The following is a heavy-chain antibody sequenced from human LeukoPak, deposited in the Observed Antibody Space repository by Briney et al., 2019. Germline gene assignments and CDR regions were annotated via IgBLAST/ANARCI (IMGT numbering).Heavy chain of an antibody. J-gene: IGHJ4*02. CDR3: ARGIQLWVFDY. CDR2: IIPILGIA. CDR1: GGTFSRYA. Sequence: SVKVSCKASGGTFSRYAISWVRQAPGQGLEWMGRIIPILGIANYAQEFQGRVTITADKSTSTAYMELSSLRSGDTAVYYCARGIQLWVFDYWGQGTLVTVSS. V-gene: IGHV1-69*04. D-gene: IGHD5-18*01.